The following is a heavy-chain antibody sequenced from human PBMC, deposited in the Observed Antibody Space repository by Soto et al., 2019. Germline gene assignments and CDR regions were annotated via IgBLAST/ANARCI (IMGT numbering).Heavy chain of an antibody. D-gene: IGHD3-22*01. J-gene: IGHJ4*02. V-gene: IGHV3-23*01. CDR3: AKPNYYDSSGYYYFDY. CDR2: ISGSGGST. Sequence: GGSLRLSCAASGFTFSSYAMSWVRQAPGKGLEWVSAISGSGGSTYYADSVKGWFTISRDNSKNTLYLQMNSLRAEDTAVYYCAKPNYYDSSGYYYFDYWGQGPLVTVSS. CDR1: GFTFSSYA.